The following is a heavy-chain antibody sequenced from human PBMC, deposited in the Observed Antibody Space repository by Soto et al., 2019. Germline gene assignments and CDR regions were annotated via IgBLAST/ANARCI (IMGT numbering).Heavy chain of an antibody. CDR2: ISSSSSTI. CDR1: GFTFSSYS. V-gene: IGHV3-48*01. J-gene: IGHJ6*03. CDR3: ARDIVVVVAANPTPYYYYYMDV. D-gene: IGHD2-15*01. Sequence: GGSLRLSCAASGFTFSSYSMNWVRQAPGKGLEWVSYISSSSSTIYYADSVKGRFTISRDNAKNSLYLQMNSLRAEDTAVYYCARDIVVVVAANPTPYYYYYMDVWGKGTTVTVSS.